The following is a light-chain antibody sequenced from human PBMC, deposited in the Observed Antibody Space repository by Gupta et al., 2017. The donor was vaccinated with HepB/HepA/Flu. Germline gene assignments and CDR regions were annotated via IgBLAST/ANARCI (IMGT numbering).Light chain of an antibody. V-gene: IGKV4-1*01. Sequence: DIVMTQSLDSLAVSLGEWATINCKSSQSVLNTYNNKNYLTWHQQKPGHPPKVLIYLASTRESGVPDRFSGSGSGTDFTLTISNLQAEDVAVYYCQQYYSLPRTFGQGTKVEIK. J-gene: IGKJ1*01. CDR2: LAS. CDR1: QSVLNTYNNKNY. CDR3: QQYYSLPRT.